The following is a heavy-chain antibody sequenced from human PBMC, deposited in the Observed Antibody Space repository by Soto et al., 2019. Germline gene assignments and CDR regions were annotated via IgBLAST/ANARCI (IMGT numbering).Heavy chain of an antibody. CDR3: ARAPSSYCTNGVCSYFDY. CDR2: IIPIFGTA. V-gene: IGHV1-69*01. Sequence: QVQLVQSGAEVKKPGSSVKVSCKASGGTFSSYAIRWVRQAPGQGLEWMGGIIPIFGTANYAQKFQGRVTITADESTSTAYMELSSLRSEDTAVYYCARAPSSYCTNGVCSYFDYWGQGTLVTVSS. D-gene: IGHD2-8*01. CDR1: GGTFSSYA. J-gene: IGHJ4*02.